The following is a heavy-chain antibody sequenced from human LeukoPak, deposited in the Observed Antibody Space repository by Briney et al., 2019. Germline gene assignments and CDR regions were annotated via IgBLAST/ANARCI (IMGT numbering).Heavy chain of an antibody. CDR1: GGSISSYY. D-gene: IGHD3-22*01. CDR3: PRGMYYYDGSGDY. J-gene: IGHJ4*02. V-gene: IGHV4-59*08. Sequence: SETLSLTCTVSGGSISSYYWSWIRQPPGKGLEWIGYIYYSGSTNYNPSLKSRVTISINTSKNQFSLNLTSVTAAHTAGYYCPRGMYYYDGSGDYWGQGPLATVSS. CDR2: IYYSGST.